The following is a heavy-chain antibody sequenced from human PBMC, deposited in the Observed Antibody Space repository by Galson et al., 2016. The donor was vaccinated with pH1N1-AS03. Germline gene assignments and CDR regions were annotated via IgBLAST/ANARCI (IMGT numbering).Heavy chain of an antibody. Sequence: SLRLSCAASAFSFSRHWMHWVRQAPGKGLVWASRVSSDGSRTTYTDSVKGRFSISRDNAQNMLYLELNSLRDEDTALYFCAREGRVSESDGYYRPLDLWGQGAMVVVS. J-gene: IGHJ3*01. CDR2: VSSDGSRT. V-gene: IGHV3-74*03. D-gene: IGHD3-22*01. CDR3: AREGRVSESDGYYRPLDL. CDR1: AFSFSRHW.